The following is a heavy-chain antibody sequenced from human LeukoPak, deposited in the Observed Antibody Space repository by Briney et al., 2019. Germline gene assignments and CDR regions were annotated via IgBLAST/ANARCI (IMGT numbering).Heavy chain of an antibody. Sequence: GGSLRLSCAASGFTFSSYAMHWVRQAPGKGLEWVAFIRYDGSNKYYADSVKGRFTISRDNSKNTLYLQMNSLRAEDTAVYYCAKDLAAVRYDSSGFDYWGQGTLVTVSS. CDR3: AKDLAAVRYDSSGFDY. CDR2: IRYDGSNK. J-gene: IGHJ4*02. V-gene: IGHV3-30*02. CDR1: GFTFSSYA. D-gene: IGHD3-22*01.